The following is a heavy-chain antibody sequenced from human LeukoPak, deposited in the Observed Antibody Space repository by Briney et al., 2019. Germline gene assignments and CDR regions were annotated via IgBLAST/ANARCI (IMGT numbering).Heavy chain of an antibody. V-gene: IGHV1-18*01. CDR3: AREGRRSGWYDHYYMDV. D-gene: IGHD6-19*01. Sequence: GASVKVSCEASGYTFTSYGISWVRQAPGQGLEWMGWISAYNGNTNYAQKLQGRVTMTTDTSTSTAYMELRSLRSDDTAVYYCAREGRRSGWYDHYYMDVWGKGTTVTISS. J-gene: IGHJ6*03. CDR1: GYTFTSYG. CDR2: ISAYNGNT.